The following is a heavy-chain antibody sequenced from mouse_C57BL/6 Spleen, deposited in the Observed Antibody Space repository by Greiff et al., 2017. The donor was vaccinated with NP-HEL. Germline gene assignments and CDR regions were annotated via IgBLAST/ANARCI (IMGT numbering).Heavy chain of an antibody. CDR3: ATYSNPYYAMDY. CDR1: GYTFTSYG. J-gene: IGHJ4*01. Sequence: VQLQQSGAELARPGASVKLSCKASGYTFTSYGISWVKQRTGQGLEWIGEIYPRSGNTYYNEKFKGKATLTADKSSSTAYMELRSLTSEDSAVYFCATYSNPYYAMDYWGQGTSVTVSS. V-gene: IGHV1-81*01. CDR2: IYPRSGNT. D-gene: IGHD2-5*01.